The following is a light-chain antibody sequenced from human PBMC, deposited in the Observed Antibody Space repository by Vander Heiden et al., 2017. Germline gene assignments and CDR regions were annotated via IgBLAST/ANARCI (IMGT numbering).Light chain of an antibody. J-gene: IGKJ5*01. V-gene: IGKV1-9*01. Sequence: DIQLTQSPSFLSASVGARVTITCRASQGISSYLAWYQQKPGKAPKLLIYAASTLQSGVPSRFSGSGSGTEFTLTISSLQPEDYATYYCRQLNSYPITFGHGTRLEIK. CDR2: AAS. CDR1: QGISSY. CDR3: RQLNSYPIT.